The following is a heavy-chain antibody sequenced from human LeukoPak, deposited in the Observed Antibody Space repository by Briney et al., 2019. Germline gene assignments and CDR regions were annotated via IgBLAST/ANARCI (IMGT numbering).Heavy chain of an antibody. CDR3: ASGDYYDSSCYPWNWFDP. V-gene: IGHV4-34*01. J-gene: IGHJ5*02. CDR2: INHSGST. Sequence: SETLSLTCAVYGGSFSGYYWSWIRQPPGKGLEWIGEINHSGSTNYNPSLKSRVTISVDTSKNQFSLKLSSVTAADTAVYYCASGDYYDSSCYPWNWFDPWGHGTLVTVSS. CDR1: GGSFSGYY. D-gene: IGHD3-22*01.